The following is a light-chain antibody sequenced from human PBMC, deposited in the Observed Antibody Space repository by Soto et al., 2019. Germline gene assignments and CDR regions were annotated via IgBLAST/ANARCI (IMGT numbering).Light chain of an antibody. J-gene: IGLJ1*01. CDR1: SGSIASNY. CDR2: EDN. CDR3: QSYDSSNLYV. Sequence: NFLLTQPHSGSESPGKTVTISCTRSSGSIASNYVQWYQQRPGSAPTTVIYEDNQRPSGVPDRFSGSIDSSSNSASLTISGLKTEDEADYYCQSYDSSNLYVFGTGTKVTVL. V-gene: IGLV6-57*04.